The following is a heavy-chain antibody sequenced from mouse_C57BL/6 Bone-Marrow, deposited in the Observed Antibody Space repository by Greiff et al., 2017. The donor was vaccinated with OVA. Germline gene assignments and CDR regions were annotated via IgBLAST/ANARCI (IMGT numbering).Heavy chain of an antibody. Sequence: QVQLQQPGAELVRPGTSVKLSCKASGYTFTSYWMHWVKQRPGQGLEWIGVIDPSDSYTNYNQKFKGKATLTVDTSSSTAYMQLSSRTSEDSAVYYCARWGLASLFAYWGQGTLVTVSA. CDR3: ARWGLASLFAY. V-gene: IGHV1-59*01. J-gene: IGHJ3*01. CDR1: GYTFTSYW. D-gene: IGHD3-3*01. CDR2: IDPSDSYT.